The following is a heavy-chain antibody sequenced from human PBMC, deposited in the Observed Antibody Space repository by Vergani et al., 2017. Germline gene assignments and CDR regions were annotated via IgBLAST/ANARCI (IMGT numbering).Heavy chain of an antibody. Sequence: QVHLVESVGGVVQPGRSLRLSCVVSGFTSSYYGMHCVRQAPGKRLECVAVISYDGTQKYYADSVKGRFTISRDNSKSTLYLQMNSLRTEDTAVYYCATKSCGTPGCQIGYFREWGQGTLVTVSS. CDR2: ISYDGTQK. D-gene: IGHD1-1*01. J-gene: IGHJ1*01. V-gene: IGHV3-30*03. CDR3: ATKSCGTPGCQIGYFRE. CDR1: GFTSSYYG.